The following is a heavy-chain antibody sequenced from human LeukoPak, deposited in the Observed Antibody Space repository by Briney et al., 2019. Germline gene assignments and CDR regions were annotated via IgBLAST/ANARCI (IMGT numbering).Heavy chain of an antibody. V-gene: IGHV1-69*02. J-gene: IGHJ6*02. CDR2: IIPILGIA. CDR1: GGTFSSYT. CDR3: ARIRSYCGGDCEDYYYGMDV. D-gene: IGHD2-21*02. Sequence: GASVKVSCKASGGTFSSYTISWVRQAPGQGLEWMGRIIPILGIANYAQKFQGGVTITADKSTSTAYMELSSLRSEDTAVYYCARIRSYCGGDCEDYYYGMDVWGQGTTVTVSS.